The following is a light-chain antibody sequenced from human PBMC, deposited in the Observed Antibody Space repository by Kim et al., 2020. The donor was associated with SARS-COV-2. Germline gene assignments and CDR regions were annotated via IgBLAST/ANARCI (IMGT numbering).Light chain of an antibody. CDR1: SSNIGSNT. CDR3: AAWDDSLNGYV. V-gene: IGLV1-44*01. J-gene: IGLJ1*01. Sequence: GQGVTISCAGISSNIGSNTVNWYQQLPGRAPKLLIYNNNQRPSGVPDRFSGSKSGTSASLAISGLQSEDEADYYCAAWDDSLNGYVFGTGTKVTVL. CDR2: NNN.